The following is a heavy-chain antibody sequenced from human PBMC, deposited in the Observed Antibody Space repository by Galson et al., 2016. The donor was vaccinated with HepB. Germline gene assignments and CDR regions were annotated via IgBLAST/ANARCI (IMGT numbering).Heavy chain of an antibody. V-gene: IGHV3-33*06. CDR1: GFSFSDHA. D-gene: IGHD2-15*01. CDR2: IWHDGTNI. Sequence: SLRLSCAASGFSFSDHAMHWVRQAPGKGLEWLAVIWHDGTNIFYADSVRDRFTISRDNSKNTLFLQMSSLGAEDTAVYYCGKDRGSGSYYGTDVWGQGTTVTVSS. CDR3: GKDRGSGSYYGTDV. J-gene: IGHJ6*02.